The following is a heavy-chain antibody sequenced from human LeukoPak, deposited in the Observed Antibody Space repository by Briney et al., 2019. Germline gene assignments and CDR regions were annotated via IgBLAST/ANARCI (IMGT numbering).Heavy chain of an antibody. CDR2: INPNSGGT. Sequence: ASVKVSCKASGYTFTGYYMHWVRQAPGQGPEWMGWINPNSGGTNYAQKFQGRVTMTRDTSISTAYMELSRLRSDDTAVYYCARRVYGDYGLDWFDPWGQGTLVTVSS. V-gene: IGHV1-2*02. D-gene: IGHD4-17*01. J-gene: IGHJ5*02. CDR1: GYTFTGYY. CDR3: ARRVYGDYGLDWFDP.